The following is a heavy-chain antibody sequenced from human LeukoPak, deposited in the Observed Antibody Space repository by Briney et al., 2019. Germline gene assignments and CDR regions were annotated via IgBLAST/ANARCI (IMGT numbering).Heavy chain of an antibody. CDR2: IIPILGIA. D-gene: IGHD2-15*01. Sequence: PWASVKVSCKASGGTFSSYAISWVRQAPGQGLEWMGRIIPILGIANYAQKFQGRVTITADKSTSTAYMELSSLRSEDTAMYYCARLMSYCSGGSCYGLGYFDYWGQGTLVTVSS. CDR3: ARLMSYCSGGSCYGLGYFDY. V-gene: IGHV1-69*04. J-gene: IGHJ4*02. CDR1: GGTFSSYA.